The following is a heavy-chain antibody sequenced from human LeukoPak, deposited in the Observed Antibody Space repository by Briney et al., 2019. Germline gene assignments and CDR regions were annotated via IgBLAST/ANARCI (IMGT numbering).Heavy chain of an antibody. V-gene: IGHV1-46*01. Sequence: ASVKVSCKASGYTFTSYYMHWVRQAPGQGLEWMGIINPSGGSTSYAQKFQGRVTMTRDTSTGTVHMELSSLRSEDTAVYYCASVTTLRDYYYYGMDVWGQGTTVTVSS. CDR3: ASVTTLRDYYYYGMDV. CDR1: GYTFTSYY. J-gene: IGHJ6*02. D-gene: IGHD4-11*01. CDR2: INPSGGST.